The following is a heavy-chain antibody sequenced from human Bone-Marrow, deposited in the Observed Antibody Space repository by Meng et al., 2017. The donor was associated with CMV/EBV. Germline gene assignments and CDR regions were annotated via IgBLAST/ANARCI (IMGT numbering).Heavy chain of an antibody. J-gene: IGHJ6*02. D-gene: IGHD5-18*01. V-gene: IGHV3-30*04. CDR3: ARGGGYSYGYDFYYGMDV. Sequence: GESLKISCAASGFTFSSYAMHWVRQAPGKGLEWVAVISYDGSNKYYADSVKGRFTISRDNSKNTLYLQMNSLRAEDTAVYYCARGGGYSYGYDFYYGMDVWGQGTTVTFSS. CDR2: ISYDGSNK. CDR1: GFTFSSYA.